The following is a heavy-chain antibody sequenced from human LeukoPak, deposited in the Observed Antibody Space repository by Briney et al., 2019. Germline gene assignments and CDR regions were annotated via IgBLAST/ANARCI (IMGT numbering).Heavy chain of an antibody. D-gene: IGHD6-6*01. CDR3: AKGRYSSSPYFDY. Sequence: SCKASGGTFSSYAMSWVRQAPGKGLEWVSAISGSGGSTYYADSVKGRFTISRDNSKNTLYLQMNSLRAEDTAVYYCAKGRYSSSPYFDYWGQGTLVTVSS. CDR1: GGTFSSYA. CDR2: ISGSGGST. J-gene: IGHJ4*02. V-gene: IGHV3-23*01.